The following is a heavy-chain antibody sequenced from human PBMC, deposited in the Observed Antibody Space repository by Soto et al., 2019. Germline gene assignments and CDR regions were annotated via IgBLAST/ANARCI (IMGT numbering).Heavy chain of an antibody. J-gene: IGHJ6*02. CDR1: GGTFSSYA. V-gene: IGHV1-69*01. CDR3: AVTMVRGVSMFYYYYGMDV. D-gene: IGHD3-10*01. Sequence: QVQLVQSGAEVKKPGSSVKVSCKASGGTFSSYAISWVRLAPGQGLEWMGGIIPIFGTANYAQKFQGRVTITADESTSTAYMELSSLRSEDTAVYYCAVTMVRGVSMFYYYYGMDVWGQGTTVTVSS. CDR2: IIPIFGTA.